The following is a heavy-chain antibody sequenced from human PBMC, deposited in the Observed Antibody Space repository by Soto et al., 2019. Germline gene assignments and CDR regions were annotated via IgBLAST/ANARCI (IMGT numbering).Heavy chain of an antibody. D-gene: IGHD1-1*01. V-gene: IGHV4-59*01. CDR1: GGSISSYY. Sequence: SETLSLTCTVSGGSISSYYWSWIRQPPGKGLEWIGYIYYSGSTNYNPSLKSRVTISVDTSKNQFSLKLSSVTAADTAVYYCARDKAGSFDYWGQGTLVTVSS. CDR2: IYYSGST. J-gene: IGHJ4*02. CDR3: ARDKAGSFDY.